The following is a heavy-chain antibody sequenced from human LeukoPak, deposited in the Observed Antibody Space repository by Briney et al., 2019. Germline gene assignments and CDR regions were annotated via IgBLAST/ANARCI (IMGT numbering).Heavy chain of an antibody. CDR2: IWYDGSNK. V-gene: IGHV3-33*01. CDR3: ARVRVVPAAIRAPTYYYYMDV. D-gene: IGHD2-2*02. J-gene: IGHJ6*03. Sequence: GGSLRLSCAASGFTFSSYGMHWVRQAPGKGLEWVAVIWYDGSNKYYADSVKGRFTISRDNSKNTLYLQMNSLRAEDTAVYYCARVRVVPAAIRAPTYYYYMDVWGKGTTVTVSS. CDR1: GFTFSSYG.